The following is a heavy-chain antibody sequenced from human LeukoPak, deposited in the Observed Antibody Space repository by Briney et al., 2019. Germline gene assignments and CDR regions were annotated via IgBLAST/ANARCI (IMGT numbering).Heavy chain of an antibody. V-gene: IGHV4-39*01. Sequence: SETLSLTCTVSGDSIYITNYYWDWIRQPPGKGLEWIGNIFYSGDTKYNPSLKNRVTISMEPSKNQFSLRLSSVTAADTAVYYCARSVKKYGLRNWFDPRGQGSLVIVSS. D-gene: IGHD3-10*01. CDR2: IFYSGDT. CDR1: GDSIYITNYY. J-gene: IGHJ5*02. CDR3: ARSVKKYGLRNWFDP.